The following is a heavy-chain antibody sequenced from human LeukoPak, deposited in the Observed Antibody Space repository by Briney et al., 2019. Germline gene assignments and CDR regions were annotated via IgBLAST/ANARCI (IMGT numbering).Heavy chain of an antibody. D-gene: IGHD6-19*01. CDR2: ISGSGGST. CDR3: ARDFPGIGVAGTRPLDY. V-gene: IGHV3-23*01. J-gene: IGHJ4*02. CDR1: GFTFSSYA. Sequence: SGGSLRLSCAASGFTFSSYAMSWVRQAPGKGLEWVSAISGSGGSTYYADSVKGRFTISRDNSKNTLYLQMNSLRAEDTAAYYCARDFPGIGVAGTRPLDYWGQGTLVTVSS.